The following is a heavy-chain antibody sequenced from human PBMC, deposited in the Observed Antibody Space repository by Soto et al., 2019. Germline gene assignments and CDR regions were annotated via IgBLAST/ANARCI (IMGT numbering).Heavy chain of an antibody. CDR2: IGGNGDRT. CDR1: GFTLSSYA. V-gene: IGHV3-23*01. CDR3: TKSNALDV. D-gene: IGHD1-1*01. Sequence: PVGSLRLSCAASGFTLSSYAMTWVRQAPGKGLEWVSTIGGNGDRTSYADSVKGRFTISRDKSKNTLYLQMNNLRAEDTAIYYCTKSNALDVWGQGTTVTVSS. J-gene: IGHJ6*02.